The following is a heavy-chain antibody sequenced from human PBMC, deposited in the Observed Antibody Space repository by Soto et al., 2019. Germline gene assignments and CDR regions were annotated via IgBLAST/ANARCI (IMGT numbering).Heavy chain of an antibody. CDR2: IHHRGNT. Sequence: QVQLQQGGAGLLKPSETLSLTCAVYGGSFSDFHWSWIRQPPGKWLEWIGEIHHRGNTNYNPSLRSRVTMSVDTSQNQFSLKMTSVTAADTAVYYCARTHYSMDVWDKGTTVNVSS. CDR3: ARTHYSMDV. J-gene: IGHJ6*03. V-gene: IGHV4-34*01. CDR1: GGSFSDFH.